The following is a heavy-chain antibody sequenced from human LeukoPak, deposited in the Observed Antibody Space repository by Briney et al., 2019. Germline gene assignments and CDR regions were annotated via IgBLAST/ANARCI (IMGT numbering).Heavy chain of an antibody. V-gene: IGHV3-43D*04. CDR3: AKTSIRWLQTYYFDY. CDR1: GFIFDEYA. CDR2: ISWDGGSR. Sequence: GGSLRLSCAASGFIFDEYAMHWVRQPPGKGLEWVSLISWDGGSRYYPDSVKGRFTISRDNSKNSLYLQMNSLRADDTALYYCAKTSIRWLQTYYFDYWGRGTLVSVSS. D-gene: IGHD5-24*01. J-gene: IGHJ4*02.